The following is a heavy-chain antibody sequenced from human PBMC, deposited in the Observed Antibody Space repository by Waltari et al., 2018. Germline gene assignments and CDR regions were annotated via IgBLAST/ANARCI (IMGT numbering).Heavy chain of an antibody. CDR2: IKPKFGSP. Sequence: QVQLVQSGVEFKKTGSSVKVSCKVSGVSFRDSGISWVRHVAGQGLEWMGEIKPKFGSPEYGDNFQGRLPIAADESISTAYMVLSRLRPEDTAIYFCARGPLLYSDFPGAYYYMDVWGKGTTVTVSS. CDR1: GVSFRDSG. J-gene: IGHJ6*03. CDR3: ARGPLLYSDFPGAYYYMDV. V-gene: IGHV1-69*01. D-gene: IGHD1-26*01.